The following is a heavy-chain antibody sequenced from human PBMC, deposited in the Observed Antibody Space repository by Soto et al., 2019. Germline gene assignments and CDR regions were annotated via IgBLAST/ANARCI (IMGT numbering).Heavy chain of an antibody. D-gene: IGHD3-10*01. V-gene: IGHV3-21*01. CDR1: RFTFSKYR. J-gene: IGHJ5*02. CDR2: ISSSSSSK. CDR3: ARDFRHYYGSGSYYMTSGWFDP. Sequence: GGSLRLSCASSRFTFSKYRMNWVRQAPGKGLEWVSYISSSSSSKFYADSVKDRFTISRDNSKNTLYLQMNSLRAEDTAVYYCARDFRHYYGSGSYYMTSGWFDPWGQGTLVTVSS.